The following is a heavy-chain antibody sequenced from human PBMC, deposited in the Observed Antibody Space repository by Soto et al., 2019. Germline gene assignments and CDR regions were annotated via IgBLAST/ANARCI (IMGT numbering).Heavy chain of an antibody. D-gene: IGHD5-18*01. J-gene: IGHJ3*01. V-gene: IGHV1-3*01. Sequence: VQSGAELKKPGASVNISCTASGFTFSDNLINWVRQVPGQGLERMGWLNPDTGNTRYSETFQGRVTISRHPSASIAYLELSDLENEDPALYFCARDIQSVGPRANEAFDVWGQGTMITVSS. CDR2: LNPDTGNT. CDR1: GFTFSDNL. CDR3: ARDIQSVGPRANEAFDV.